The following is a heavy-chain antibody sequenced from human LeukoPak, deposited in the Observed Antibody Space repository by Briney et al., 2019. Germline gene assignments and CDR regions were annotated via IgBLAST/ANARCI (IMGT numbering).Heavy chain of an antibody. CDR2: IKQDGSEK. D-gene: IGHD5-24*01. Sequence: GGSLRLSCAXSGFTFSSYWMSWVRQAPGKGLEWVANIKQDGSEKYYVNSVKGRFTISRDNAKNSLYLQMNSLRAEDTAVYYCARGADGYADAFDIWGQGTMVTVSS. V-gene: IGHV3-7*01. CDR3: ARGADGYADAFDI. CDR1: GFTFSSYW. J-gene: IGHJ3*02.